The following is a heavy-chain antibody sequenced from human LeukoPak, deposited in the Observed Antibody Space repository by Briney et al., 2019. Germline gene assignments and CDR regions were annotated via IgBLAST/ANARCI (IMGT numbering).Heavy chain of an antibody. D-gene: IGHD3-22*01. CDR1: GFTFSSYS. J-gene: IGHJ4*02. CDR2: ISSSSSTI. V-gene: IGHV3-48*01. Sequence: PGGSLRLSCAASGFTFSSYSMNWVRQAPGKGLEWVSYISSSSSTIYYADSVKGRFTISRDNAKNSLYLQMNSLRAEDTAVYYCARDMGRYYDSSGYYGVPYFDYWGQGTLVTVSS. CDR3: ARDMGRYYDSSGYYGVPYFDY.